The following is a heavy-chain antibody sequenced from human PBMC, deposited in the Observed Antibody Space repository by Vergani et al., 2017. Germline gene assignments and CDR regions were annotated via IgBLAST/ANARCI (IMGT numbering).Heavy chain of an antibody. D-gene: IGHD5-18*01. V-gene: IGHV3-15*01. CDR1: GFTFSNAW. J-gene: IGHJ4*02. CDR3: SVCGYSYGYVLGLWRP. CDR2: IQSKTDGGTT. Sequence: EVQLVESGGGLVKPGGSLRLSCAASGFTFSNAWMSWVRQAPGKGLEWVGRIQSKTDGGTTDYAAPVKGRFTISRDDAKNTLYLQMNSLKTEDTAVYYRSVCGYSYGYVLGLWRPWGQGALVTVSS.